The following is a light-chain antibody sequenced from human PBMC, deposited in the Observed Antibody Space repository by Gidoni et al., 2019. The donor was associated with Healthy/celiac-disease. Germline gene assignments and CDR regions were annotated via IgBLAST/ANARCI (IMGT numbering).Light chain of an antibody. V-gene: IGKV3-20*01. CDR2: GAS. CDR1: PSVSSSY. CDR3: QQYGSSPLT. J-gene: IGKJ1*01. Sequence: EIVLTQSPGTLSLSPGERATLSCRASPSVSSSYLAWYQQKPGQAPRLLIYGASSRATGIPDRFSGSGSGTDFTLTISRLEPEDFAVYYCQQYGSSPLTFGHGTKVEIK.